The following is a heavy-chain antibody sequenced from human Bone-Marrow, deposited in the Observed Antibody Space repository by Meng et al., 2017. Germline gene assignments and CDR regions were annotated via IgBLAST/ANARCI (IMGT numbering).Heavy chain of an antibody. CDR1: GDSVSSNTAA. J-gene: IGHJ3*02. CDR3: ARDPPSLHGGFDI. CDR2: TYYRSKWYY. V-gene: IGHV6-1*01. Sequence: LRLSCAISGDSVSSNTAAWSWIRQSPSRGLEWLGRTYYRSKWYYEYGTSVKSRIYTNSDTSKNQLSLQLNSVTPEDTAIYYCARDPPSLHGGFDIWGQGTMVTVSS. D-gene: IGHD4-23*01.